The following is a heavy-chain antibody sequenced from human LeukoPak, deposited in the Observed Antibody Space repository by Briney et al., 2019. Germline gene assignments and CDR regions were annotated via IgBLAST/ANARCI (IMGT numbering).Heavy chain of an antibody. D-gene: IGHD1-26*01. CDR1: GFTFNNYD. CDR2: IHYDGDYK. J-gene: IGHJ4*02. V-gene: IGHV3-30*02. CDR3: ARDLSVGAKPDLGFDY. Sequence: GGSLRLSCAASGFTFNNYDMHWVRQAPGKGLEWVTFIHYDGDYKYYADSVKGRFTISRDNAKNSLYLQMNSLRAEDTAVYYCARDLSVGAKPDLGFDYWGQGTLVTVSS.